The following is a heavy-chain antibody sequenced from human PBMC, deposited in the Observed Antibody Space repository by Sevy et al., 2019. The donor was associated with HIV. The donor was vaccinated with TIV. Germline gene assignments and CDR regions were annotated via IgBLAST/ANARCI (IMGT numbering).Heavy chain of an antibody. CDR2: IIPIFGTA. V-gene: IGHV1-69*13. J-gene: IGHJ4*02. CDR1: GGTFSSYA. CDR3: ARTFTLHNWAGDY. Sequence: ASVKVSCKASGGTFSSYAISWVRQAPGQGLEWMGGIIPIFGTANYAQKFQGRVTITADESTSTAYMELSSLRSEDTAMYYCARTFTLHNWAGDYWGQGTLVTVSS. D-gene: IGHD1-1*01.